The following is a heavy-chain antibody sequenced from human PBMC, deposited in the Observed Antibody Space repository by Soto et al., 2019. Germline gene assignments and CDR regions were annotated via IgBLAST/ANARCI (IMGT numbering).Heavy chain of an antibody. CDR1: GYSFTSYW. V-gene: IGHV5-51*01. CDR3: ARQGVGRITIFGVAWGGMDV. J-gene: IGHJ6*02. CDR2: IYPGDSDT. Sequence: PGESLKISCKGSGYSFTSYWISWVRQMPGKGLEWMGIIYPGDSDTRYSPSFQGQVTISADKSISTAYLQWSSLKASDTAMYYCARQGVGRITIFGVAWGGMDVWGQGTTVTVS. D-gene: IGHD3-3*01.